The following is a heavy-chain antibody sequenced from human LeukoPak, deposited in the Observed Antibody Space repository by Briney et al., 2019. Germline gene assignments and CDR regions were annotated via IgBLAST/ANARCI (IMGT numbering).Heavy chain of an antibody. CDR1: GDSVSSKSAA. Sequence: RSQTLSLTCALSGDSVSSKSAAWNWVRQFPSRGLEWLGRTYYRSKWFSEYAVSEKSRISINPDTAKNQFSLQLNSVTPDDTAVYYCARIATKDGRDYWGQGTLVTVSS. CDR3: ARIATKDGRDY. V-gene: IGHV6-1*01. D-gene: IGHD5-12*01. CDR2: TYYRSKWFS. J-gene: IGHJ4*02.